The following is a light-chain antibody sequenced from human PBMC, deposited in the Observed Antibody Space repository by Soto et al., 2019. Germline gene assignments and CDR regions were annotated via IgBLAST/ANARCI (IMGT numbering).Light chain of an antibody. V-gene: IGKV3-11*01. CDR2: DAS. CDR3: QQFGRTWWA. CDR1: QSVGSY. J-gene: IGKJ1*01. Sequence: EIVLTQSPATLSLSPGERATLSCRASQSVGSYLGWYQQKPGQAPRLLIYDASKRATGIPARFSGSGSGTDFTLTITTLEPEDFAVYYCQQFGRTWWAFGQGTKVEIK.